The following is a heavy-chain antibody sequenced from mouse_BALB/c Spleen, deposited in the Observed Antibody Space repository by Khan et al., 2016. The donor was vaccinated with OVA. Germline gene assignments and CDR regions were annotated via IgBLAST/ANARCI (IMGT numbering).Heavy chain of an antibody. CDR1: GYTFTSYV. J-gene: IGHJ3*01. CDR3: LRSPYYYGSAYEGFAY. CDR2: ISPNSDGS. V-gene: IGHV1S136*01. Sequence: EVQLQQSGPELVKPGASVKMSCKASGYTFTSYVMHWVKQKPRQGLEWIGYISPNSDGSKYNEKFRGKATLTSDKSSSTAYMELSSLPSEDSAVFYCLRSPYYYGSAYEGFAYWGQGTLVTVSA. D-gene: IGHD1-1*01.